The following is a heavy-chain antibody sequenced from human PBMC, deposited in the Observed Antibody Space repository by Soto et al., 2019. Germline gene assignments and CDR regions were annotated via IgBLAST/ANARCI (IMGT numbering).Heavy chain of an antibody. Sequence: QVQLVESGGGGVQPGRSLRLSCAASGFTFSSYAMHWVRQAPGKGLEWVAVISYDGSNKYYADSVKGRFTISRDNSKNELYLQMNSLRAEDTAVYYCAREDADYYFDYWGQGTLVTVSS. V-gene: IGHV3-30-3*01. CDR3: AREDADYYFDY. CDR2: ISYDGSNK. J-gene: IGHJ4*02. CDR1: GFTFSSYA.